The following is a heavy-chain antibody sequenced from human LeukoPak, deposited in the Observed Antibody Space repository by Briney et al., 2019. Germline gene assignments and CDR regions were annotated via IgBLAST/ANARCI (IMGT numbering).Heavy chain of an antibody. Sequence: PSETLSLTCTVSGGSISSGSYYWSWIRQPAGKGLEWIGRIYTSGSTNYNPSLKSRVTISVDTSKNQFSLKLSSVTAADTAVYYCARGEDYCSSTSCYVDAFDIWGQGTMVTVSS. CDR2: IYTSGST. CDR3: ARGEDYCSSTSCYVDAFDI. CDR1: GGSISSGSYY. J-gene: IGHJ3*02. V-gene: IGHV4-61*02. D-gene: IGHD2-2*01.